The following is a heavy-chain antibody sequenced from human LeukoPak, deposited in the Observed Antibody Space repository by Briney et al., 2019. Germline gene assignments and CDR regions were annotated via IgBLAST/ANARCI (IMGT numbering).Heavy chain of an antibody. V-gene: IGHV3-74*01. CDR2: IKSDGSST. Sequence: GGSLILSSVASGFTLSSYWMHWVRQAPGKGLVWVSRIKSDGSSTSYADSVKGRFTISRDNAKNTVYLQMNSLRAEDTAVYYCAREFQYHSGFDYWGPGTLVTVSS. CDR3: AREFQYHSGFDY. J-gene: IGHJ4*01. D-gene: IGHD2-15*01. CDR1: GFTLSSYW.